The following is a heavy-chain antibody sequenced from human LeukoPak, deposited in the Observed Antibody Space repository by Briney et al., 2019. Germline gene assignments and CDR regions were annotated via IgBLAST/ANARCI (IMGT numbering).Heavy chain of an antibody. D-gene: IGHD4-17*01. CDR2: ISGSGGST. Sequence: PGGSLRLSCAASGFTFSSYAMSWVRQTPGKGLEWVSAISGSGGSTYYADSVKGRFTISRDNSKNILYLQMNSLRAEDTAVYYCAKVWYGDYEMYFDYWGQGTLVTVSS. CDR1: GFTFSSYA. V-gene: IGHV3-23*01. CDR3: AKVWYGDYEMYFDY. J-gene: IGHJ4*02.